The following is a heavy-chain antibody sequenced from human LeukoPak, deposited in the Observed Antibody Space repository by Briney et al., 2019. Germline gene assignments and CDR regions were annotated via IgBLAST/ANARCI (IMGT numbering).Heavy chain of an antibody. Sequence: GESLKISCKASGYSFTSYWIGWVRQMPGKGLEWMGIIYPGDSDTRYSPSFQGQVTISADKSISTAYLQWSSLKASDTAMYYCARLPVIVVAGTHDAFDIWGQGTMVTLSS. J-gene: IGHJ3*02. CDR3: ARLPVIVVAGTHDAFDI. D-gene: IGHD2-15*01. CDR2: IYPGDSDT. V-gene: IGHV5-51*01. CDR1: GYSFTSYW.